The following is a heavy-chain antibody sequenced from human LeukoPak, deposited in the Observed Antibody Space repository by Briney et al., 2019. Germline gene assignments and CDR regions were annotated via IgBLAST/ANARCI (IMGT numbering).Heavy chain of an antibody. V-gene: IGHV4-39*01. D-gene: IGHD6-13*01. CDR1: DGSISSSNYY. J-gene: IGHJ4*02. CDR3: VAYVTATGHFDN. Sequence: PSETLSLTCTVSDGSISSSNYYWGWIRQPPGKGLEWIGSMYYSGNTYYNPPLTSRVTISVATSKNEFSLTLRSVTAADTAVYYCVAYVTATGHFDNWGQGTLVTVSS. CDR2: MYYSGNT.